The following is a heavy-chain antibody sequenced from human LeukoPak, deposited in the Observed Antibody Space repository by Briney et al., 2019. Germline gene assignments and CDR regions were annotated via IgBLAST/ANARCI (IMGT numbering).Heavy chain of an antibody. Sequence: AGGSLRLSCAASGFTFSSYSMNWVRQAPWKGLEWVSYISSSSSTIYYADSVKGRFTISRDNAKNSLYLQMNSLRDEDTAVYYCARDPGSSSWYVFFDYWGQGTLVTVSS. D-gene: IGHD6-13*01. CDR3: ARDPGSSSWYVFFDY. J-gene: IGHJ4*02. CDR2: ISSSSSTI. CDR1: GFTFSSYS. V-gene: IGHV3-48*02.